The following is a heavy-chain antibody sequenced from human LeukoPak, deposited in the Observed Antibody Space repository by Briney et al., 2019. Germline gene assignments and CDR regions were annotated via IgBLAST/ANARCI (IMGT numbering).Heavy chain of an antibody. CDR3: TTGTWIQLWLADY. Sequence: GGSLRLSCSASGFTFSNYAIHWVRQAPGKGLEWVGHIKSKTDSGTTDYAAPVKGRFTISRDDSKNTLYLQMNSLKTEDTAVYYCTTGTWIQLWLADYWGQGTLVTVSS. V-gene: IGHV3-15*07. D-gene: IGHD5-18*01. CDR1: GFTFSNYA. CDR2: IKSKTDSGTT. J-gene: IGHJ4*02.